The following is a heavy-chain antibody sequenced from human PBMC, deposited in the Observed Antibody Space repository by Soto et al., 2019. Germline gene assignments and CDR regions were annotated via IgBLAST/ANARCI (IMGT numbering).Heavy chain of an antibody. CDR1: GFTFSSYG. CDR3: AKLRLLPHASDAFDI. V-gene: IGHV3-30*18. CDR2: ISYDGSNK. D-gene: IGHD2-21*02. J-gene: IGHJ3*02. Sequence: RRLSCATSGFTFSSYGMHWVRQAPGKGLEWVAVISYDGSNKYYADSVKGRFTISRDNSKNTLYLQMNSLRAEDTAVYYCAKLRLLPHASDAFDIWGQGTMVTVSS.